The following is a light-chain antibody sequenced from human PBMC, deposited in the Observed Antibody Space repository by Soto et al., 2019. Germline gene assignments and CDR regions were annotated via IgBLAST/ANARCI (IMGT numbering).Light chain of an antibody. CDR1: SSDVGGFNS. V-gene: IGLV2-14*03. J-gene: IGLJ1*01. Sequence: QCVLTQPASVSGAAGEGITISCTGTSSDVGGFNSVSWYQLRPGTAPKLILYDVVDRPSGVSYRFSGSKSGNTASLTISGLQAADEADYFCSSYTSTMTNVFGSGTKVTVL. CDR3: SSYTSTMTNV. CDR2: DVV.